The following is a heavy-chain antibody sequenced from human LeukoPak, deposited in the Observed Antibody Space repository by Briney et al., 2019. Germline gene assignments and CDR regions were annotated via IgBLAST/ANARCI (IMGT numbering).Heavy chain of an antibody. Sequence: GESLKISCKGSGYSFTSYWIGWVRQMPGKGLEWMGIIYPGDSDTRYSPSFQGQVTISADKSTSTAYLTWSSLTASDTAMYYCARLPHYYDSSGYYVDYWGQGTLVTVSS. CDR1: GYSFTSYW. J-gene: IGHJ4*02. CDR3: ARLPHYYDSSGYYVDY. V-gene: IGHV5-51*01. CDR2: IYPGDSDT. D-gene: IGHD3-22*01.